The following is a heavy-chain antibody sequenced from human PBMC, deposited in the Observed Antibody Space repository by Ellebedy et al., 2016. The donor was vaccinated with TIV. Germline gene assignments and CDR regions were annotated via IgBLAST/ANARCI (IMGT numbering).Heavy chain of an antibody. CDR1: GNIFPTYC. J-gene: IGHJ4*02. CDR3: ATGGHDYEDS. D-gene: IGHD4-17*01. Sequence: AASVKVSCKASGNIFPTYCIHWVRPPPGQILEWMGWFCAVTGKAKYSQNFQGRLTISTDTSATSAYLELYGLTSKDTAVYFCATGGHDYEDSWGQGTLVNVSS. CDR2: FCAVTGKA. V-gene: IGHV1-3*01.